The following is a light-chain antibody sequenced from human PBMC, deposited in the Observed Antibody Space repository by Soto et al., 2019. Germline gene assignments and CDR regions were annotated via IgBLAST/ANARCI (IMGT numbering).Light chain of an antibody. CDR1: QSIGKH. V-gene: IGKV1-39*01. Sequence: DIQMTQSPSSLSASVGDTVTITCRASQSIGKHLNWYQQKPGKAPKFLIYSVSSLQSGVPSRFSGSGSGTDFTLTINSLQPEDFATYHCQQGYRSAITFGQGTRLEI. CDR2: SVS. J-gene: IGKJ5*01. CDR3: QQGYRSAIT.